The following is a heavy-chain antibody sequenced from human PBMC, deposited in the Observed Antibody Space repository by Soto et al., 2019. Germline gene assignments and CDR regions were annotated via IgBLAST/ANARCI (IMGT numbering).Heavy chain of an antibody. CDR2: IYYSGTT. CDR1: GGSISTYY. J-gene: IGHJ3*02. CDR3: ARRVAVAPVYAFDI. V-gene: IGHV4-59*01. D-gene: IGHD2-21*01. Sequence: QVQLQESGPGLVKPWETLSLTCTVSGGSISTYYWTWIRQTPGKGLEWIGFIYYSGTTNYNPSLKSRVIISLDTSKSQFSLNLNSVTSADTAVYFCARRVAVAPVYAFDIWGQGTTVTVSS.